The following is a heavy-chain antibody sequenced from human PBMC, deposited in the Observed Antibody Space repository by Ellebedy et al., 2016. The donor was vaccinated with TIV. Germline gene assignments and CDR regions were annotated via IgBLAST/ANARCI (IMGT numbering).Heavy chain of an antibody. J-gene: IGHJ6*02. CDR2: IYSDGTTT. Sequence: GESLKISCAASGFTFSSYWMLWVRQAPGEGLEFVSVIYSDGTTTAYADSVKGRFTISRDNAKNSLYLQMNSLRAEDTAVYYCARGGPGLWFGELTYYYYYGMDVWGQGTTVTVSS. CDR1: GFTFSSYW. CDR3: ARGGPGLWFGELTYYYYYGMDV. D-gene: IGHD3-10*01. V-gene: IGHV3-74*01.